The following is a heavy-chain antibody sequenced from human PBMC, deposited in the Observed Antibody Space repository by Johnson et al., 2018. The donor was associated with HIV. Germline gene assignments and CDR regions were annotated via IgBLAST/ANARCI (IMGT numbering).Heavy chain of an antibody. CDR2: TSYDGTYK. V-gene: IGHV3-30-3*01. CDR1: GFTFNNYA. Sequence: QMQLVESGGGVVRPGGSLRLSCAASGFTFNNYATHWVRQAPGKGLEWVALTSYDGTYKYYIDSVKGRFTVSRDNSKNTLYLQMNSLRTEDTAVYYCARAGRFTMIQGAFDIWGQGTMVTVSS. CDR3: ARAGRFTMIQGAFDI. J-gene: IGHJ3*02. D-gene: IGHD3-22*01.